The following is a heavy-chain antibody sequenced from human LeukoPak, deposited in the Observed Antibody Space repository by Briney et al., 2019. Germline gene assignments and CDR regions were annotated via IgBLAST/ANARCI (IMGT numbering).Heavy chain of an antibody. CDR1: GFTFSSYG. CDR2: ISWNSANI. D-gene: IGHD6-6*01. V-gene: IGHV3-9*01. J-gene: IGHJ5*02. Sequence: GGSLRLSCAASGFTFSSYGMHRVRQPPGKGLEWVSGISWNSANIGYADPVKGRFTISRDNAKNSLYLQMNSLRDEDSAFYYCATVAGSSLSRNYFDPWGQGTLVTVSS. CDR3: ATVAGSSLSRNYFDP.